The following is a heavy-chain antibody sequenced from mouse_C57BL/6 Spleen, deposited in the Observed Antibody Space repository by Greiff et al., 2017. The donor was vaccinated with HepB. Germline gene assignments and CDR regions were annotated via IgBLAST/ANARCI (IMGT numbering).Heavy chain of an antibody. CDR3: AMESSYWYFDV. V-gene: IGHV1-74*01. CDR1: GYTFTSYW. D-gene: IGHD1-1*01. J-gene: IGHJ1*03. Sequence: QVQLQQPGAELVKPGASVKVSCKASGYTFTSYWMHWVKQRPGQGLEWIGRIHPSDSDTNYNQKFKGKATLTGDKSSSTAYLQLSSLTSEDSAVYYCAMESSYWYFDVWGTGTTVTVSS. CDR2: IHPSDSDT.